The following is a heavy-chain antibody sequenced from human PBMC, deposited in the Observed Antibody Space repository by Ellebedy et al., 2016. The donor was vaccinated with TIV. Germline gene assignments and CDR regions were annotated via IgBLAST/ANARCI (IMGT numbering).Heavy chain of an antibody. CDR1: GFNFRTYG. CDR3: ARGPVSSDYFDL. CDR2: ITYDGSYE. J-gene: IGHJ4*02. V-gene: IGHV3-30*04. Sequence: GESLKISXGASGFNFRTYGMHWVRQAPGKGLDWVAFITYDGSYENYADSVRGRFTISRDNSKNTLYLQMNSLITEDTATYYCARGPVSSDYFDLWGQGTLVTVSS.